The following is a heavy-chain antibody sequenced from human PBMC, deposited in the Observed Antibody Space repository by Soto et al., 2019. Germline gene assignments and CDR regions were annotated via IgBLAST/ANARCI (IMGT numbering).Heavy chain of an antibody. D-gene: IGHD2-8*01. J-gene: IGHJ6*02. Sequence: EVQLVESGGGLVKPGGSLRLSCGASGFTFSHAWMNWVRQAPGKGLEWVGRIKSKIDGGTSDYAAPVKGRFSISRDDSKDTLFLQMYSLKTEDTAVYFCATMGHCSNGVCSYYYYGMDVWGLGTTVTVSS. CDR3: ATMGHCSNGVCSYYYYGMDV. CDR1: GFTFSHAW. V-gene: IGHV3-15*07. CDR2: IKSKIDGGTS.